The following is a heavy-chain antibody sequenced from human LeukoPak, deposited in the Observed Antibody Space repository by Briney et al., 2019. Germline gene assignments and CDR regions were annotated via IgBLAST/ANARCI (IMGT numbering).Heavy chain of an antibody. J-gene: IGHJ4*02. D-gene: IGHD5-18*01. Sequence: GGSLSLSCAASGFTFSNNWMTWVRQAPGKGLEWVANINQDESQKYYVGSVEGRFTISRDNAKNSLYLDMNSLRAEDTAVYYCARDPHTALDYWGQGTLVTVSS. CDR2: INQDESQK. CDR3: ARDPHTALDY. CDR1: GFTFSNNW. V-gene: IGHV3-7*01.